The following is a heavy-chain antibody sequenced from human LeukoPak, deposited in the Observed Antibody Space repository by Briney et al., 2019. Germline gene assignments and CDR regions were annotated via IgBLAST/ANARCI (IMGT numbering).Heavy chain of an antibody. J-gene: IGHJ5*02. V-gene: IGHV1-8*01. CDR1: GYTFTSYD. CDR2: MNPNSGNT. CDR3: ARFPGYGDYDWFDP. Sequence: ASVKVSCKASGYTFTSYDINWVRQATGQGLEWMGWMNPNSGNTGYAQKFQGRVTTTRNTSISTAYMELSSLRSEDTAVYYCARFPGYGDYDWFDPWGQGTLVTVSS. D-gene: IGHD4-17*01.